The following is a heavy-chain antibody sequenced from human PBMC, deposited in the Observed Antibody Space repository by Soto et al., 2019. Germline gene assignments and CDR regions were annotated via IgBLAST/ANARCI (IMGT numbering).Heavy chain of an antibody. V-gene: IGHV4-4*02. J-gene: IGHJ4*02. Sequence: PSETLSLTCAVSGGSISSSNWWSWVRQPPGKGLEWIEEIYHSGSTNYNPSLKSRVTISVDKSKNQFSLKLTSVTAADTAVYYCAREYTYGSNFFDCWGQGALVTVSS. CDR3: AREYTYGSNFFDC. D-gene: IGHD2-2*02. CDR1: GGSISSSNW. CDR2: IYHSGST.